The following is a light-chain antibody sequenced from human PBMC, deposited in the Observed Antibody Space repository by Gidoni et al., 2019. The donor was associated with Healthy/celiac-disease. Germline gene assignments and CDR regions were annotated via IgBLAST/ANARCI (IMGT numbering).Light chain of an antibody. CDR2: YAA. CDR3: QQYDSAPFG. V-gene: IGKV3D-20*01. Sequence: DIVLTQSPATMSLSPGERATLSCRASQSLNNRFLAWYQQKPGLAPRLLVYYAASRATGIPDRFSATGSGTDFTLTISRLEPEDFAVYYCQQYDSAPFGFGGGTRVDI. CDR1: QSLNNRF. J-gene: IGKJ4*01.